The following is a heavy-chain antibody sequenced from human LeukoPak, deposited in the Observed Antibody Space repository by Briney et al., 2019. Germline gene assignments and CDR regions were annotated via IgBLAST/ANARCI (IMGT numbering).Heavy chain of an antibody. D-gene: IGHD1-26*01. CDR3: VRDRGSYRPIDY. V-gene: IGHV3-21*01. J-gene: IGHJ4*02. CDR1: GFTFSSYS. Sequence: GGSLRLSCAASGFTFSSYSMNWVRQAPGKGLEWVSSISSSSSYIYYADSVKGRFTISRDNAENSFYLEMNSLRVEDTAIYYCVRDRGSYRPIDYWGQGTLVTVSS. CDR2: ISSSSSYI.